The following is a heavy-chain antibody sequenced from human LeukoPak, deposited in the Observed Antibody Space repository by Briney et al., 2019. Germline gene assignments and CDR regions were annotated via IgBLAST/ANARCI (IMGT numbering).Heavy chain of an antibody. J-gene: IGHJ4*02. D-gene: IGHD3-22*01. CDR3: ASSMIVVATFDY. V-gene: IGHV3-30*04. Sequence: GESLRLSCAASGFTFSNYTMHWVRQAPGKGLEWVAVISYDGSNKYYADSVKGRFTISRDNSKNTLYLQMNSLRAEDTAVYYCASSMIVVATFDYWGQGTLVTVSS. CDR2: ISYDGSNK. CDR1: GFTFSNYT.